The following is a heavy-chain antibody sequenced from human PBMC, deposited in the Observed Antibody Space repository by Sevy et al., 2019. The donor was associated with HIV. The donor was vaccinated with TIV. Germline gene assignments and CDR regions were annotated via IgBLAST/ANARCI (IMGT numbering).Heavy chain of an antibody. V-gene: IGHV1-69*04. CDR3: ASPRGGSYRTRYFQH. Sequence: ASVKVSCKASGGTFSSYAISWVRQAPGQGLEWMGRIIPILGIANYAQKFQGRVTITADKSTSTAYMELSSLRSEDTAVYDCASPRGGSYRTRYFQHWGQGALVTVSS. CDR1: GGTFSSYA. J-gene: IGHJ1*01. CDR2: IIPILGIA. D-gene: IGHD1-26*01.